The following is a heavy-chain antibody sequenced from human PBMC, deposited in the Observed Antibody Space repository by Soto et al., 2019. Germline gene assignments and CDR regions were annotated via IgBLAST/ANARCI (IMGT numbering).Heavy chain of an antibody. CDR3: ARDKIRASYFDY. D-gene: IGHD1-26*01. V-gene: IGHV1-69*06. CDR2: IIPIFGTA. J-gene: IGHJ4*02. Sequence: ASVKVSCKASGGTFSSYAISWVRQAPGQGLEWMGGIIPIFGTANYAQKFQGRVTITADKSTSTAYMELSSLRSEDTAVYYCARDKIRASYFDYWGQGTPVTVSS. CDR1: GGTFSSYA.